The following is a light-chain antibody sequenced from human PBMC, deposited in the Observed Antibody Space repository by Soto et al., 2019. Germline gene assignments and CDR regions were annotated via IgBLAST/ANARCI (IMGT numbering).Light chain of an antibody. CDR1: QSVSSY. J-gene: IGKJ4*01. V-gene: IGKV3-15*01. Sequence: EIVMTQSPAALSVSPGEMATLSFSASQSVSSYLAWYQQKPGQAPRLLMFRTSTRATGIPARFSGSGSGTEFTLTISSLQSEDFAVYYCQQYNSWPLTFGGGTKVDIK. CDR3: QQYNSWPLT. CDR2: RTS.